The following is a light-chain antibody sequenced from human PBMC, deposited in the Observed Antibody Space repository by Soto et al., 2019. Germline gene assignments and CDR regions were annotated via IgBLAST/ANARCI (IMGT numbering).Light chain of an antibody. Sequence: EIVLTQSPGTLSLSPGERATLSCRASQSVSSSYLAWYQQKPGQAPRLLIYGASNRATGIPDRFSGSGSGTEFALTISSLEPEDFAVYYCQQRYNWPRTFGQGTKVDI. CDR2: GAS. CDR3: QQRYNWPRT. J-gene: IGKJ1*01. CDR1: QSVSSSY. V-gene: IGKV3D-20*02.